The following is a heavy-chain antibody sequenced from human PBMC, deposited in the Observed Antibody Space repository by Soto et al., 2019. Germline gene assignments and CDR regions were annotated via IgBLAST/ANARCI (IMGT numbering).Heavy chain of an antibody. V-gene: IGHV3-21*01. CDR3: ARDNRYFDWSNDAFDI. J-gene: IGHJ3*02. D-gene: IGHD3-9*01. Sequence: GSLRLSCAASGFTFSSYSMNWVRQAPGKGLEWVSSISSSSSYIYYADSVKGRFTNSRDNAKNSLYLQMNSLRAEDTAVYYCARDNRYFDWSNDAFDIWGQGTMVTVSS. CDR1: GFTFSSYS. CDR2: ISSSSSYI.